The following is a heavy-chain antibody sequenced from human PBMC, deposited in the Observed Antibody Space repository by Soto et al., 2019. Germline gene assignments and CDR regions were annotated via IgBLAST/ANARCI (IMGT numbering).Heavy chain of an antibody. CDR2: ISRDGTNK. V-gene: IGHV3-30*04. CDR3: ARSRSGAVADSFDF. D-gene: IGHD3-10*01. Sequence: QVQVVESGGGVVQPGRSLRLSCAASGFTSSRYAIHWVRQAPGKGLEWVAVISRDGTNKYYVDSVKGRFTISRDNSRNTLYLQMNSLRHEDAAVYYCARSRSGAVADSFDFWGQGTLVTVSS. CDR1: GFTSSRYA. J-gene: IGHJ4*02.